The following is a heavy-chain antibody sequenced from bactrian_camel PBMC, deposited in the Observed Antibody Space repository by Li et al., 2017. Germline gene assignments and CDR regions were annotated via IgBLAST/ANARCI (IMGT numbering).Heavy chain of an antibody. D-gene: IGHD6*01. Sequence: HVQLVESGGGSVQAGGSLRLTCAASGPSYERACMGWFRQAPGSEREGVAGIESDGSTSYADSVKGRFTVSQDSAKNILYLQMNSLKPEDTAMYYCAARSVGWCPLFEHWLGKRAYTPGWYFTNWGQGTQVTVS. J-gene: IGHJ4*01. CDR2: IESDGST. CDR1: GPSYERAC. CDR3: AARSVGWCPLFEHWLGKRAYTPGWYFTN. V-gene: IGHV3S55*01.